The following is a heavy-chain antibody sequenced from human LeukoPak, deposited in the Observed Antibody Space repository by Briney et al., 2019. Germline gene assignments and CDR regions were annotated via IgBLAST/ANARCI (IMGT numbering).Heavy chain of an antibody. D-gene: IGHD3-10*01. CDR2: ISYDGSNE. J-gene: IGHJ4*02. V-gene: IGHV3-30*03. CDR3: ARDAGSGSLFDY. CDR1: GFTFSIYG. Sequence: GGSLRLSCAASGFTFSIYGMHWVRQAPGKGLEWVAVISYDGSNEYYADSVKGRFTISRDNSKNTLYLQMNSLRPEDAAVYYCARDAGSGSLFDYWGQGTLVTVSS.